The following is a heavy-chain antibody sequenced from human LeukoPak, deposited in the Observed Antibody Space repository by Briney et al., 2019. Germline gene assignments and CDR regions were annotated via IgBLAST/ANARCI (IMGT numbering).Heavy chain of an antibody. D-gene: IGHD2-2*01. CDR2: IYYSGST. CDR3: AREGTSWADMDV. J-gene: IGHJ6*03. CDR1: GGSISSYY. V-gene: IGHV4-59*01. Sequence: SETLSLTCTVSGGSISSYYWSWIWQPPGKGLEWIGYIYYSGSTNYNPSLKSRVTISVDTSKNQFSLKLSSVTAADTAVYYCAREGTSWADMDVWGKGTTVTVSS.